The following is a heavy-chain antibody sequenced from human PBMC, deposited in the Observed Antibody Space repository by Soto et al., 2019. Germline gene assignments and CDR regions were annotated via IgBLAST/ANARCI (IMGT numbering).Heavy chain of an antibody. CDR1: GGSISSYS. V-gene: IGHV4-59*01. Sequence: PSETLSLTCIVSGGSISSYSWSWIRQTPGKGLEWIGYIFYSGITNYNPSLKSRVTISVDTSKNQFSLKLTSVTAADTAVYYCARKNYDFSGYYPRYYYGLYFWGQGTTVPVSS. D-gene: IGHD3-22*01. CDR3: ARKNYDFSGYYPRYYYGLYF. CDR2: IFYSGIT. J-gene: IGHJ6*02.